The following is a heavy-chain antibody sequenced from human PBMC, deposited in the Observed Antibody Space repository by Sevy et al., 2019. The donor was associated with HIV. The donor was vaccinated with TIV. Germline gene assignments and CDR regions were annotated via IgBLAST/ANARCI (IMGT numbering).Heavy chain of an antibody. CDR3: ARARTDYYDSSGYDAFDI. V-gene: IGHV1-69*06. D-gene: IGHD3-22*01. CDR2: IIPIFGTA. J-gene: IGHJ3*02. CDR1: GGTFSSYA. Sequence: ASVKVSCKASGGTFSSYAISWVRQAPGQGLEWMGGIIPIFGTANYALKFQGRVTITADKSTSTAYMELSSLRSEDTAVYYCARARTDYYDSSGYDAFDIWGQGTMVTVSS.